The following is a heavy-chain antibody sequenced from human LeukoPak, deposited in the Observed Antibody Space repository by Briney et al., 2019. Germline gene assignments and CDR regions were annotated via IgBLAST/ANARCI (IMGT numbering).Heavy chain of an antibody. J-gene: IGHJ3*02. V-gene: IGHV1-69*04. CDR2: IIPILGIA. CDR3: AARSDVMYYYDSSGYLDAFDI. CDR1: GYTFTSYG. D-gene: IGHD3-22*01. Sequence: GASVKVSCKASGYTFTSYGISWVRQAPGQGLEWMGRIIPILGIANYAQKFQGRVTITADKSTSTAYMELSSLRSEDTAVYYCAARSDVMYYYDSSGYLDAFDIWGQGTMVTVSS.